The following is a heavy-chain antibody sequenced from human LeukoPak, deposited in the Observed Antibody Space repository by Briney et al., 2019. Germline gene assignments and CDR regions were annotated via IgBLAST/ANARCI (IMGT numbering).Heavy chain of an antibody. CDR2: IYTSGST. CDR1: GGSISDFY. CDR3: ARNSGDY. Sequence: SETLSLTCSVSGGSISDFYWSWIRQPAGKGLEWIGRIYTSGSTNSNPSLKSRVTMSLDASKNQFILQLASVTAADTAVYFCARNSGDYWGQGTLVTVSS. V-gene: IGHV4-4*07. D-gene: IGHD7-27*01. J-gene: IGHJ4*02.